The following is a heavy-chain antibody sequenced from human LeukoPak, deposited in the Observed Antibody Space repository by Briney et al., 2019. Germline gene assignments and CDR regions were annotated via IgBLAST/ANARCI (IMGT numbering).Heavy chain of an antibody. CDR1: GGSIRSYY. CDR2: IYYSGST. CDR3: ARLHSSGWYSADY. D-gene: IGHD6-19*01. V-gene: IGHV4-59*01. J-gene: IGHJ4*02. Sequence: SETLSLTCTVSGGSIRSYYWSWIRQPPGKGLEWIGYIYYSGSTNYNPSLKSRVTISVDTSRNQFSLELSSVTAADTAMYYCARLHSSGWYSADYWGQGTLVTVSS.